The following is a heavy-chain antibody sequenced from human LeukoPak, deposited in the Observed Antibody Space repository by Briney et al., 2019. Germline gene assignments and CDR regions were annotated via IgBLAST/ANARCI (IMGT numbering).Heavy chain of an antibody. V-gene: IGHV1-2*06. CDR3: ARVVLVSKYSYGHGTIDY. CDR1: GYTFTGYY. D-gene: IGHD5-18*01. CDR2: INPNSGGT. J-gene: IGHJ4*02. Sequence: ASVKVSCKASGYTFTGYYMHWVRQAPGQGLEWMGRINPNSGGTNYAQKFQGRVTMTWDTSISTAYMELSRLRSDDTAVYYCARVVLVSKYSYGHGTIDYWGQGTLVTVSS.